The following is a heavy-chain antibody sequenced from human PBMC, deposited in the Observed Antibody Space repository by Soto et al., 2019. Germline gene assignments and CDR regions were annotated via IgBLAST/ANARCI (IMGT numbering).Heavy chain of an antibody. CDR3: AKVWWIQPITRSDY. CDR2: ISGSGGST. Sequence: GGSLRLSCAASGFTLSSYAMSWVRQAPGKGLEWVSAISGSGGSTYYADSVKGRFTISSHNSKNTLYLQMNSLRAEDTAVYYCAKVWWIQPITRSDYGGQGTLVTVYS. J-gene: IGHJ4*02. CDR1: GFTLSSYA. V-gene: IGHV3-23*01. D-gene: IGHD5-18*01.